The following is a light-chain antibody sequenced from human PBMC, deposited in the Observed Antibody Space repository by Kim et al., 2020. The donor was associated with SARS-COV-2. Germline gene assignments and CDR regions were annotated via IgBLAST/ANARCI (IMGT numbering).Light chain of an antibody. CDR3: YSAAENNRV. Sequence: SLSPGQTARFTCSGDVLAKKYARWFQQKPGQAPVLVIYKDSERPSGIPNRFSGSTSGTTVTLTISGAQVEDEADYYCYSAAENNRVFGGGTQLTVL. V-gene: IGLV3-27*01. J-gene: IGLJ3*02. CDR2: KDS. CDR1: VLAKKY.